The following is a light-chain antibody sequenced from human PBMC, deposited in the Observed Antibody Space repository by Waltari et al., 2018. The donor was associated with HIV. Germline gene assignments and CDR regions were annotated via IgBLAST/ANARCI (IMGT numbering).Light chain of an antibody. CDR1: ESVSSTY. Sequence: EFVLTQSPGTLSLSPGESATLSCRASESVSSTYLAWYQQKPGQAPRLLIYGASRRATGIPDRFSGSGSETDFTLTISRLQPEDFAVYYCQRYGSSPPYTFGQGTMLEIK. J-gene: IGKJ2*01. CDR3: QRYGSSPPYT. CDR2: GAS. V-gene: IGKV3-20*01.